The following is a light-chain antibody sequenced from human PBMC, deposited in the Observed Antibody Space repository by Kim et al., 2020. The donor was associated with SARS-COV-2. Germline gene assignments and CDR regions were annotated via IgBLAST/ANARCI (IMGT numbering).Light chain of an antibody. CDR2: WAS. Sequence: ATINCKSSQSVLYSSNNKNCLAWYQQKPGQPPKLLIYWASTRESGVPDRFSGSGSGTDFTLTISSLQAEDVAVYYCQQYYSTPLTFGGGPKVDIK. CDR3: QQYYSTPLT. CDR1: QSVLYSSNNKNC. V-gene: IGKV4-1*01. J-gene: IGKJ4*01.